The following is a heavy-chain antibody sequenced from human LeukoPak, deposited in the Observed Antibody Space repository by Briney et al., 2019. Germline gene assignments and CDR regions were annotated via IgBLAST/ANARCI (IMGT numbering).Heavy chain of an antibody. CDR2: IWYDGSNK. D-gene: IGHD4-11*01. CDR1: GFTFSSYG. J-gene: IGHJ6*03. Sequence: GGSLRLSCAASGFTFSSYGMHWVRQAPGKGLEWVAVIWYDGSNKYYADSVKGRFTISRDNSKNTLYLQMNSLRAEDTAVYYCAKRGSYSNSNYYYYYMDVWGKGTTVTVSS. V-gene: IGHV3-30*02. CDR3: AKRGSYSNSNYYYYYMDV.